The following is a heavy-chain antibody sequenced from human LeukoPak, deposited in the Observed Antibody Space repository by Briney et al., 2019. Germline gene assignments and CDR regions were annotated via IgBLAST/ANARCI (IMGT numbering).Heavy chain of an antibody. J-gene: IGHJ4*02. D-gene: IGHD1-1*01. V-gene: IGHV3-21*01. CDR1: GFTFSSYT. CDR2: ISSSSSYI. Sequence: GGSLRLSCAASGFTFSSYTMNWVRQAPGKGLEWVSSISSSSSYIYYADSVKGRFTISRDNAKNSLYLQMSSLRDEDTAVYYCASLMTTMYYFDYWGQGTLVTVSS. CDR3: ASLMTTMYYFDY.